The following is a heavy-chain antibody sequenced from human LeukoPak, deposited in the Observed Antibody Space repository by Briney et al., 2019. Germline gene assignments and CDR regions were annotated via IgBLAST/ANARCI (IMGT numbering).Heavy chain of an antibody. D-gene: IGHD1-1*01. CDR1: AFAFSNYA. Sequence: GGSLRLSCAASAFAFSNYAMTWVRQAPGKGLEWVSTIEGDGSKTHYADSVKGRFTISRDNSKNTLSLQMNGLSAEDTALYYCAKDFIARNEVYDAFDIWGQGTMVTVSS. CDR2: IEGDGSKT. V-gene: IGHV3-23*01. CDR3: AKDFIARNEVYDAFDI. J-gene: IGHJ3*02.